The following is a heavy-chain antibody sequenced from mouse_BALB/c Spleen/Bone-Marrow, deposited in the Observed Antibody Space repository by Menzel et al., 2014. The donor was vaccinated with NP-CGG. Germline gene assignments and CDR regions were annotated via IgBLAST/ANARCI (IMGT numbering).Heavy chain of an antibody. D-gene: IGHD2-12*01. V-gene: IGHV1-80*01. J-gene: IGHJ4*01. CDR2: IYPGDGDT. Sequence: VQLQQSGAELVRPGSSVKISRKASGYALSSIWMYWVKQRPGQGLEWTGQIYPGDGDTNYNGKFQGKATLTADKSSSTAYMQRSSLTSEDSAVYFCTRGDYRYVDFAMDYWGQGTSVTVSS. CDR3: TRGDYRYVDFAMDY. CDR1: GYALSSIW.